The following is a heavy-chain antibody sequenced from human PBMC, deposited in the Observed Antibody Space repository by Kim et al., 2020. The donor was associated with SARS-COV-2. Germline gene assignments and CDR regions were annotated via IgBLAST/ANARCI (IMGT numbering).Heavy chain of an antibody. J-gene: IGHJ6*02. V-gene: IGHV3-53*04. CDR1: GFTVSSNY. CDR2: IYSGGST. Sequence: GGSLRLSCAASGFTVSSNYMSWVRQAPGKGLEWVSVIYSGGSTYYADSVKGRFTISRHNSENTLYLQMNSLRAEDTAVYYCARSGYYYDSSGYYYYYYGMDVWGQGTTVTVSS. D-gene: IGHD3-22*01. CDR3: ARSGYYYDSSGYYYYYYGMDV.